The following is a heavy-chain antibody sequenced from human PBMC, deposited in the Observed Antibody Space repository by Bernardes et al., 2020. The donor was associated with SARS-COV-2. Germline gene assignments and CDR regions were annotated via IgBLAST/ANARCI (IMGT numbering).Heavy chain of an antibody. CDR3: ARVPEWGEPYAFDI. V-gene: IGHV3-23*01. CDR2: ISGSGSRT. J-gene: IGHJ3*02. CDR1: GFPFSSYA. Sequence: GGSLRLSCAASGFPFSSYAMGWVRQSPGKGLDWVSTISGSGSRTYYADSVKGRFTISRDNSKNTLILQMNSLRAEDTALYHCARVPEWGEPYAFDIWGQGTMVTVSS. D-gene: IGHD3-16*01.